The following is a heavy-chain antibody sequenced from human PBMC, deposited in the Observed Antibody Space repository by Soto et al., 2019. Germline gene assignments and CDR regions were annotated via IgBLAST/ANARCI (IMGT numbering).Heavy chain of an antibody. J-gene: IGHJ4*02. CDR1: GVTFYIYV. CDR2: ISGSGGST. CDR3: AKDRRITMIVVVINGFDY. Sequence: PACSLRLSCAASGVTFYIYVVAVSLKAPGKGLEWVSAISGSGGSTYYADSVKGRFTISRDNSKNTLYLQMNSLRAEDTAVYYCAKDRRITMIVVVINGFDYWGQGTLVTVSS. D-gene: IGHD3-22*01. V-gene: IGHV3-23*01.